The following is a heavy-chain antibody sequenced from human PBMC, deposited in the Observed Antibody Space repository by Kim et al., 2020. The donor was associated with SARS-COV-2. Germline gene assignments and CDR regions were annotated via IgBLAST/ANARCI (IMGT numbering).Heavy chain of an antibody. J-gene: IGHJ4*02. CDR1: GGSISSSY. V-gene: IGHV4-59*01. D-gene: IGHD3-22*01. CDR2: ISDTGST. Sequence: SETLSLTCTVSGGSISSSYWSWIRQPPRKGLEWIGYISDTGSTNYNPSLKSRVTISVDTSKNQFSLKLNSVTAADTAIYFCARALDSSGSPAYWGQGTLV. CDR3: ARALDSSGSPAY.